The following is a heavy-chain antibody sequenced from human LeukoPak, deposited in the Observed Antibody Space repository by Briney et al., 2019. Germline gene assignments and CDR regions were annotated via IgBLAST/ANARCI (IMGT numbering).Heavy chain of an antibody. V-gene: IGHV4-4*07. CDR1: GGSISSYY. D-gene: IGHD5-18*01. CDR2: IYTSGST. CDR3: AREGFSGYSYGYFDL. J-gene: IGHJ2*01. Sequence: SETLSLTCTVSGGSISSYYWSWIRQPAGKGLEWIGRIYTSGSTNYNPSLKSRVTISVDTSKNQFSLKLNSVTAADTAVYYCAREGFSGYSYGYFDLWGRGTLVTVSS.